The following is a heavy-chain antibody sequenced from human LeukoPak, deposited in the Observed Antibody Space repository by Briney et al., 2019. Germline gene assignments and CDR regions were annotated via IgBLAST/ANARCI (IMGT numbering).Heavy chain of an antibody. V-gene: IGHV3-21*01. CDR1: GFTFSSYS. Sequence: PGGSLRLSCAASGFTFSSYSMNWVRQAPGKGLEWVSSISSSSSYIYYADSVKGRFTISRDNAKNSLYLQMNSLRAEDTAVYYCARSDCYDSSGYYYYFDYWGQGTLVTVSS. CDR3: ARSDCYDSSGYYYYFDY. D-gene: IGHD3-22*01. J-gene: IGHJ4*02. CDR2: ISSSSSYI.